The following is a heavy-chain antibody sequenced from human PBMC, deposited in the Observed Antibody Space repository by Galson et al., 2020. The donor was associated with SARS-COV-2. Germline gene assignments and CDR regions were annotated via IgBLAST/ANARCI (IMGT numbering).Heavy chain of an antibody. V-gene: IGHV4-38-2*01. Sequence: SETLSLTCAVSAVSISTTNYWRWIRQAPGKGLEWIGSVYPSGSTYFNPSLKSRVTISLDTSKNQFSLRLTSVTAADTALYYCARQGVTMIFLRTVPGWFFDLCGRCTLVTVSS. CDR2: VYPSGST. CDR1: AVSISTTNY. CDR3: ARQGVTMIFLRTVPGWFFDL. J-gene: IGHJ2*01. D-gene: IGHD2-15*01.